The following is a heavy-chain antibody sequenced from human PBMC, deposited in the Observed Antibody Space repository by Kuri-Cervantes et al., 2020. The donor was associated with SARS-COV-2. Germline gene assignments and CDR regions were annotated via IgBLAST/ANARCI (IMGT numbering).Heavy chain of an antibody. D-gene: IGHD5-18*01. CDR3: ARDGEQLWLHYYYYYMDV. Sequence: GESLKISCAASGFTFSTYYMSWVRQAPGKGLEWVANIKQDGSEKYYVDSVKGRFTISRDNAKNSLYLQMNSLRAEDTAVYYCARDGEQLWLHYYYYYMDVWGKGTTVTVSS. CDR2: IKQDGSEK. V-gene: IGHV3-7*01. CDR1: GFTFSTYY. J-gene: IGHJ6*03.